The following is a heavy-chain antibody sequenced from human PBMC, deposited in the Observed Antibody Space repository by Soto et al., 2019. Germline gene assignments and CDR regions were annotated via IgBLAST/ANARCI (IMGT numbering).Heavy chain of an antibody. CDR3: AKLKDIVLKGGFDY. CDR1: GFTFSSYA. V-gene: IGHV3-23*01. J-gene: IGHJ4*02. Sequence: GGSLRLSCAASGFTFSSYAMSWVRQAPGKGLEWVSAISGSGGSTYYADTVKGRFTISRDNSKNTLYLQMNSLRAEDTAVYYCAKLKDIVLKGGFDYWGQGTLVTVSS. CDR2: ISGSGGST. D-gene: IGHD2-8*01.